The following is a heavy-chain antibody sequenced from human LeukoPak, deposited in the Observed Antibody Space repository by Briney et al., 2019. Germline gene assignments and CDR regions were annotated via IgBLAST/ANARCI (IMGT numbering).Heavy chain of an antibody. V-gene: IGHV3-74*01. D-gene: IGHD1-1*01. CDR3: AAGPAGNGHLSSY. CDR1: GITFNNYW. Sequence: GGSLRLSCAASGITFNNYWLHWVRQVPVKGLMWVSRINGDGNNVNYADSVKGRFTISRDNAKNTLHLQMNSLRAEDTAVYYCAAGPAGNGHLSSYWGQGTRVTVSS. CDR2: INGDGNNV. J-gene: IGHJ4*02.